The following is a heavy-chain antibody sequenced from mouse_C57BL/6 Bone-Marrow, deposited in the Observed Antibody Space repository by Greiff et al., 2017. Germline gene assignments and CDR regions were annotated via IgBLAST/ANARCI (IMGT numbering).Heavy chain of an antibody. CDR1: GYTFTSYW. CDR3: AGFYYYGSSRGAFAY. D-gene: IGHD1-1*01. CDR2: IYPSDSET. V-gene: IGHV1-61*01. J-gene: IGHJ3*01. Sequence: QVQLQQPGAELVRPGSSVKLSCKASGYTFTSYWMDWVKQRPGQGLEWIGNIYPSDSETHYNQKFKGKATLTVDKSSSTAYMQLSSLPSEDSAVYYCAGFYYYGSSRGAFAYWGQGTLVTVSA.